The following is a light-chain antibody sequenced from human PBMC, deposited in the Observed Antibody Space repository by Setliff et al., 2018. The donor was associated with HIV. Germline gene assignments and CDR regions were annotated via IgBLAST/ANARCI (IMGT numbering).Light chain of an antibody. Sequence: QSVLTQPASVSGSPGQSITISCTGTSSDVGGYKYVYWYQQHPGKAPKLMIYEVSNRPSGISNRFSGSKSGNTASPTISGLQPEDEADYYCSSYTSSSTPVFGTGTKVTVL. CDR1: SSDVGGYKY. J-gene: IGLJ1*01. V-gene: IGLV2-14*01. CDR2: EVS. CDR3: SSYTSSSTPV.